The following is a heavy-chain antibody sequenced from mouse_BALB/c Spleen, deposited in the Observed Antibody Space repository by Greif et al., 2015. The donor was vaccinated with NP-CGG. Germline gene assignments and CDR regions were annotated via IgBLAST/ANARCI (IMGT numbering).Heavy chain of an antibody. Sequence: EVQGVESGGGLVKPGGSLKLSCAASGFTFSDYYMYWVRQTPEKRLEWVATISAGGSYTYYPASVKGRFTISRDNAENNRYLQMSRLKSEDTAMYYCARDYFGSSYAMDYWGQGTSVTGSS. V-gene: IGHV5-4*02. CDR1: GFTFSDYY. J-gene: IGHJ4*01. D-gene: IGHD1-1*01. CDR2: ISAGGSYT. CDR3: ARDYFGSSYAMDY.